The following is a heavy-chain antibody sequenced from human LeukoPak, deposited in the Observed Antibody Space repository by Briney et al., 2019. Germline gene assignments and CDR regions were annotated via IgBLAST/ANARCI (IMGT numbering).Heavy chain of an antibody. CDR1: GFTFSSYG. CDR3: AKSGGFGGGIDY. V-gene: IGHV3-30*18. J-gene: IGHJ4*02. D-gene: IGHD2-15*01. CDR2: ISYDGSNK. Sequence: PGGSLRLSCAASGFTFSSYGMHWVRQAPGKGLEWVAVISYDGSNKYYADSVKGRFTISRDNSKNTLYLQMNSLRAEDTAVYYCAKSGGFGGGIDYWGQGTLVTVSS.